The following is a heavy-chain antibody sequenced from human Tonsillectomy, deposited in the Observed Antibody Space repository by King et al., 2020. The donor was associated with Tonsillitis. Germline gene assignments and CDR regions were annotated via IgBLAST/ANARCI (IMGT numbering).Heavy chain of an antibody. CDR2: MHYSGST. CDR3: ARPQWELRLQTTFDI. CDR1: GGSISSNFYY. Sequence: QLQELGPGLVKPSETLSLTCTVSGGSISSNFYYWGWIRQPPGKGLEWIGTMHYSGSTYYNPSLKSRVTISVDTSKNQFSLNLTSVTAADTAVYFCARPQWELRLQTTFDIWGQGTVVTVSS. J-gene: IGHJ3*02. D-gene: IGHD1-26*01. V-gene: IGHV4-39*01.